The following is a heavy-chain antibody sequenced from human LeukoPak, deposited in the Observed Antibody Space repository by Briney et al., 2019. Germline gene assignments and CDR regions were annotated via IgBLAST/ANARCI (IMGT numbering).Heavy chain of an antibody. J-gene: IGHJ5*02. V-gene: IGHV4-59*11. CDR2: IYYSGST. CDR3: ARGSYSYGLNWLDGWGSYGLNWFDT. Sequence: SETLSLTCTVSGVSISSHYWSWLRPPPGKGLEGSGYIYYSGSTNYNPSLKSRVTISVDTSKTQFSLKLSSVTAADTAVYYCARGSYSYGLNWLDGWGSYGLNWFDTWGQGTLVTVSS. CDR1: GVSISSHY. D-gene: IGHD5-18*01.